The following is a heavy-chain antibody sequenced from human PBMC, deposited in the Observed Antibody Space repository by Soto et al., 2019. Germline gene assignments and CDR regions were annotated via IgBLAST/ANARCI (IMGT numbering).Heavy chain of an antibody. Sequence: QVQLVQSGAEVKKPGASVKVSCKASGYTFTSYDINWVRQATGQGLEWMGWMNPNSGNTGYAQKCXXRVTMTRNTSXXTXYXGLSSLGSEDTAVYYCARGTGDSSGLPRPSSYGMDVWGQGTTVTVSS. V-gene: IGHV1-8*01. CDR2: MNPNSGNT. CDR1: GYTFTSYD. CDR3: ARGTGDSSGLPRPSSYGMDV. J-gene: IGHJ6*02. D-gene: IGHD6-19*01.